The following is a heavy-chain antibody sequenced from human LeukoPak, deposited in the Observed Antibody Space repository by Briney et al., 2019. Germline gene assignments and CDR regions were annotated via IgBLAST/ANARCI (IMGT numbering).Heavy chain of an antibody. CDR1: GFTFSSCW. CDR2: IKEDGSEK. Sequence: GGFLRLSCAASGFTFSSCWMNWVRQAPGKGLEWVANIKEDGSEKYYVDSVKGRFSISRDNAKNSLYLQMNSLRAEDTAVYYCARDRGYEIFDYWGQGTLVTVSS. J-gene: IGHJ4*02. D-gene: IGHD5-12*01. V-gene: IGHV3-7*03. CDR3: ARDRGYEIFDY.